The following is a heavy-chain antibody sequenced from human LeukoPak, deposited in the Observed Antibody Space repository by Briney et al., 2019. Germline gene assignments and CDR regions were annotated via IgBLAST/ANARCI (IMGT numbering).Heavy chain of an antibody. D-gene: IGHD3-10*01. CDR2: IYNSGST. V-gene: IGHV4-59*01. CDR1: GGSISSYY. Sequence: PSETLSLTCTVSGGSISSYYWSWIRQPPGKGLVWIGYIYNSGSTNYNPSLKSRVTISVDTSKNQFSLKLSSVTAADTAVYYCARVNMGLAFDIWGQGTMVTVSS. CDR3: ARVNMGLAFDI. J-gene: IGHJ3*02.